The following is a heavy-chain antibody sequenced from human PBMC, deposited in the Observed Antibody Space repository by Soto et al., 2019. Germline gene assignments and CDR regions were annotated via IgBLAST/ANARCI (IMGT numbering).Heavy chain of an antibody. D-gene: IGHD3-9*01. CDR3: ARGYFDWLHDNISGHYYYYYGMDV. CDR2: INPNSGGT. V-gene: IGHV1-2*04. J-gene: IGHJ6*02. CDR1: GYTFTGYY. Sequence: ASVKVSCKASGYTFTGYYMHWVRQAPGQGLEWMGWINPNSGGTNYAQKFQGWVTMTRDTSISTAYMELSRLRSDDTAVYYCARGYFDWLHDNISGHYYYYYGMDVWGQGTTVTVSS.